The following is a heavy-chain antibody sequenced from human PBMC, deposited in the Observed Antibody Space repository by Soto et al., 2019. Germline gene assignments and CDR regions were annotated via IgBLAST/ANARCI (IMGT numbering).Heavy chain of an antibody. CDR3: ASSKVFGYSYGYVPVY. V-gene: IGHV4-61*01. D-gene: IGHD5-18*01. Sequence: SSETLSLTCTVSGGSVSSGSYYWSWIRQPPGKGLEWIGYIYYSGSTNYNPSLKSRVTISVDTSKNQFSLKLSSVTAADTAVYYCASSKVFGYSYGYVPVYWGQGTLVTVSS. J-gene: IGHJ4*02. CDR1: GGSVSSGSYY. CDR2: IYYSGST.